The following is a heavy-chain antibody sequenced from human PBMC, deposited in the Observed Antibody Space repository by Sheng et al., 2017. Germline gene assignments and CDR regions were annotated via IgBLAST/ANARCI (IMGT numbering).Heavy chain of an antibody. CDR3: ARGYSWFDP. D-gene: IGHD6-13*01. J-gene: IGHJ5*02. V-gene: IGHV4-61*02. Sequence: QVQLQESGPGLVKPSQTLSLTCTVSGGSISSGSYYCSWVRQPAGKGLEWIGRIYTSGSTNYNPSLKSRVTLSLDTSKNQFSLKLSSVTAADTAVYYCARGYSWFDPWAREPWSPSPQ. CDR2: IYTSGST. CDR1: GGSISSGSYY.